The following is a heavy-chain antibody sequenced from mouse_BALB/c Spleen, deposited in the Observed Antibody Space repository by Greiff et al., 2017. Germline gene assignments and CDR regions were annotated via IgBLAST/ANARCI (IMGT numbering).Heavy chain of an antibody. V-gene: IGHV1-7*01. J-gene: IGHJ3*01. CDR1: GYTFTSYW. D-gene: IGHD2-2*01. CDR2: INPSTGYT. CDR3: ARGAPNMIYYGYGAWFAY. Sequence: QVQLQQSGAELAKPGASVKMSCKASGYTFTSYWMHWVKQRPGQGLEWIGYINPSTGYTEYNQKFKDKATLTADKSSSTAYMQLSSLTSEDSAVYYCARGAPNMIYYGYGAWFAYWGQGTLVTVSA.